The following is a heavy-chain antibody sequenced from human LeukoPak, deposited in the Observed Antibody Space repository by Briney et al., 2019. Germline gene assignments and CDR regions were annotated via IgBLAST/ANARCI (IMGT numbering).Heavy chain of an antibody. CDR1: GFTFSSYG. D-gene: IGHD6-19*01. J-gene: IGHJ6*02. V-gene: IGHV3-33*08. CDR3: VGTEMAPVYYYGLEV. CDR2: IWYDGSNK. Sequence: GGSLRLSCAASGFTFSSYGMHWVRQAPGKGLEWVAVIWYDGSNKHCADSVKGRFTISRDNSKNTLYLEMNSLRADDTAVYYCVGTEMAPVYYYGLEVWGQGTTVTVSS.